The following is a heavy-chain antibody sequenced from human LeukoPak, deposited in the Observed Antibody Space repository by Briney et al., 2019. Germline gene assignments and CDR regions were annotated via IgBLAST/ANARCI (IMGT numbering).Heavy chain of an antibody. CDR1: GGSISSGGYY. J-gene: IGHJ4*02. CDR2: IYYSGST. V-gene: IGHV4-31*03. CDR3: ARVPPSKGSGYQFDY. Sequence: PSETLSLTCTVSGGSISSGGYYWRWIRQHPGKGLEWIGYIYYSGSTYYNPSLKSRVTISVDTSKNQFSLKLSSVTAADTAVYYCARVPPSKGSGYQFDYWGQGTLVTVSS. D-gene: IGHD3-22*01.